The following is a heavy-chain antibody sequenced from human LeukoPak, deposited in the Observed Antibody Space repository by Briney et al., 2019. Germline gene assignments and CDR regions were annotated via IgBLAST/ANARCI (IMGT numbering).Heavy chain of an antibody. CDR1: GFTFTSYW. CDR3: GRYSSSRNFDY. J-gene: IGHJ4*02. V-gene: IGHV3-7*04. Sequence: PGGSLRLSCAASGFTFTSYWMSWVRQTPGKGLEWVAHINQDGSEKYYVDSVKGRFTISRDNAENSLYLQMNSLRAEDTAVYYCGRYSSSRNFDYWGQGTLVTVSS. D-gene: IGHD6-13*01. CDR2: INQDGSEK.